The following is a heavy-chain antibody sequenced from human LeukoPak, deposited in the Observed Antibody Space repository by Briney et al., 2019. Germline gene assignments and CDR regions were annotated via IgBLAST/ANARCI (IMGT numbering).Heavy chain of an antibody. J-gene: IGHJ6*02. CDR3: ARDERFLEWLYYYYGMDV. Sequence: GGSLRLSGAASGFTFSSYAMHWVRQAPGKGLEWVAVISYDGSNKYYADSVKGRFTISRDNSKNTLYLQMNSLRAEDTAVYYCARDERFLEWLYYYYGMDVWGQGTTVTVSS. CDR1: GFTFSSYA. V-gene: IGHV3-30-3*01. CDR2: ISYDGSNK. D-gene: IGHD3-3*01.